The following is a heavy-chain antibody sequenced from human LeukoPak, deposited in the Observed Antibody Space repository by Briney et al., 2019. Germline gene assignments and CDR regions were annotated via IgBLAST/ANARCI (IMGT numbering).Heavy chain of an antibody. J-gene: IGHJ6*02. CDR1: GYTFTRYD. Sequence: ASVKVSCTASGYTFTRYDINWVRQATGQGLEWMGWMNPNSGNTGYAQKFQGRVTMTRNTSISTAYMEPSSLRSEDTAVYYCARDNYDILTGYVYGMDVWGQGTTVTVSS. D-gene: IGHD3-9*01. V-gene: IGHV1-8*01. CDR2: MNPNSGNT. CDR3: ARDNYDILTGYVYGMDV.